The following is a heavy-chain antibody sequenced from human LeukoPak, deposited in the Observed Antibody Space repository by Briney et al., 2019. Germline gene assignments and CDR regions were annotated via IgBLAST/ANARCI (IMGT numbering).Heavy chain of an antibody. Sequence: SETLSLTCTVSGGSISSYYWSWIRQPAGKGLEWIGRIYTSGSTNYNPSLKSRVTTSVDTSKNQFSLKLSSVTAADTAVYYCARVSSRGRYCSGGSCLGDWFDPWGQGTLVTVSS. CDR2: IYTSGST. D-gene: IGHD2-15*01. J-gene: IGHJ5*02. V-gene: IGHV4-4*07. CDR3: ARVSSRGRYCSGGSCLGDWFDP. CDR1: GGSISSYY.